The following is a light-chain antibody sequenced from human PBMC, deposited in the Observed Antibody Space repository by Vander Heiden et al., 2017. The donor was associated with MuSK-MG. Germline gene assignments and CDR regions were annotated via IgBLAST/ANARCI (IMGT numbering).Light chain of an antibody. Sequence: EIVVTQSPATLSVSPGERATLSCRASQSLSSNLAWYQQKPGQAPRLLIYAISTRATGIPARFSGSGSGTEFTLTISSLQSEDLGVYYCQQYNNWRQISFGQGTRLXIK. CDR2: AIS. J-gene: IGKJ5*01. CDR3: QQYNNWRQIS. CDR1: QSLSSN. V-gene: IGKV3-15*01.